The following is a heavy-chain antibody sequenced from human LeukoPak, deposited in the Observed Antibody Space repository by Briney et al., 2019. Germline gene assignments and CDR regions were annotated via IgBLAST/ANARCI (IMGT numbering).Heavy chain of an antibody. J-gene: IGHJ4*02. CDR3: ARDRDLRWFYY. V-gene: IGHV4-59*01. CDR2: IYYSGTT. Sequence: SETLSLTCTVSGGSISYYYWSWIRQSPGKGLEWIGYIYYSGTTSYNPSLKSRVTISVDTSKNQFSLQLRSVTAADTAVYYCARDRDLRWFYYWGQGTLVTVSS. CDR1: GGSISYYY. D-gene: IGHD2-21*01.